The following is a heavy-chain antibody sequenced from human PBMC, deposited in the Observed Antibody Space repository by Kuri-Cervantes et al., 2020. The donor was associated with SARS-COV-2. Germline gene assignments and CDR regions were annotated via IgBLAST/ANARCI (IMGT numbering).Heavy chain of an antibody. CDR2: MYHSGST. J-gene: IGHJ6*03. Sequence: SETLSLTCTATGGPISSGSYYWGSIRQPPGKGLEWTGSMYHSGSTYYNPSLKSRLTISVDTSKNQFSLKLSSVTAADTAVYYCAGFYYYDSRGFVANYYYMAVWGKRTTVTVSS. CDR3: AGFYYYDSRGFVANYYYMAV. D-gene: IGHD3-22*01. V-gene: IGHV4-39*01. CDR1: GGPISSGSYY.